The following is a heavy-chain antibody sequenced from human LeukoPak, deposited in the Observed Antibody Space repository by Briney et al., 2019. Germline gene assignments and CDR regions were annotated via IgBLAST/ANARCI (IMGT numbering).Heavy chain of an antibody. D-gene: IGHD6-19*01. V-gene: IGHV3-21*01. CDR3: ARAATGYSSGWYGDAFDI. CDR2: ISSSSSYI. Sequence: KAGGSLRLSCAASGFTFSSYSMNWVRQAPGKGLEWVSSISSSSSYIYYADSVKGRFTISRDNAKNSLYLQMNSLRAEDTAVYYCARAATGYSSGWYGDAFDIWGQGIMVTVSS. J-gene: IGHJ3*02. CDR1: GFTFSSYS.